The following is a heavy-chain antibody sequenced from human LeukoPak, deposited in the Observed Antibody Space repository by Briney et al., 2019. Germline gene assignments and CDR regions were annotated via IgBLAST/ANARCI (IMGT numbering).Heavy chain of an antibody. J-gene: IGHJ6*02. CDR3: AKEGGSSGWYYYYYAMDV. D-gene: IGHD6-19*01. CDR2: ISYDGSNK. CDR1: GFTFSSYA. V-gene: IGHV3-30*04. Sequence: PGGSLRLSCAASGFTFSSYAMHWVRQAPGKGLEWVAVISYDGSNKYYADSVKGRFTISRDNSKNTLYLQMNSLRVEDTAVYYCAKEGGSSGWYYYYYAMDVWGQGTTVTVSS.